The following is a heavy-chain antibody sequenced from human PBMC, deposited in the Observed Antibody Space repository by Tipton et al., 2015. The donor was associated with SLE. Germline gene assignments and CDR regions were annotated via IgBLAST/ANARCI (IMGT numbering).Heavy chain of an antibody. J-gene: IGHJ3*02. CDR3: AREPRPRGALKGAFDI. CDR2: IYHSGTT. V-gene: IGHV4-30-2*01. Sequence: TLSLTCTVSGGSISSGAYSWSWIRQPPGKGLEWLGYIYHSGTTYYNPSLKSRVTISVDTSKNQFSLKLSSVTAADTAVYYCAREPRPRGALKGAFDIWGQGTMVTVSS. CDR1: GGSISSGAYS.